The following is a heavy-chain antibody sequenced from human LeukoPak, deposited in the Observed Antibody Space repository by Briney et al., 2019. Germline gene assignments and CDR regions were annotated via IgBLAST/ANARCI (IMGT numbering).Heavy chain of an antibody. J-gene: IGHJ4*02. V-gene: IGHV4-31*03. D-gene: IGHD3-3*01. CDR2: IYYSGST. CDR1: GGSISSGGYY. CDR3: ARDRKREYYDFWSGYPPLDY. Sequence: TLSLTCTVSGGSISSGGYYWSWIRQHPGKGLEWIGYIYYSGSTYYNPSLKSRVTVSVDTSKNQFSLKPSSVTAADTAVYYCARDRKREYYDFWSGYPPLDYWGQGTLVTVSS.